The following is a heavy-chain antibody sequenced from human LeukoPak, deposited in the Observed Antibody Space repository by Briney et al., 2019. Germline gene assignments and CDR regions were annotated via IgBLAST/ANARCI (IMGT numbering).Heavy chain of an antibody. CDR2: IYSGGST. CDR1: GFTYSHNG. Sequence: GGSLRLSCVASGFTYSHNGMHWVRQAPGKGLEWVSVIYSGGSTYYAASVKGRFTISRDNSKNTLYLQMNSLRAEDTAVYYCARAWFGELGDAFDIWGQGTMVTVSS. D-gene: IGHD3-10*01. J-gene: IGHJ3*02. CDR3: ARAWFGELGDAFDI. V-gene: IGHV3-53*01.